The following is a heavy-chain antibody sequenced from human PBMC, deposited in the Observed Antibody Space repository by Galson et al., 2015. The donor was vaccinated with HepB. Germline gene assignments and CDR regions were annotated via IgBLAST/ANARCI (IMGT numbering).Heavy chain of an antibody. Sequence: SLRLSCAASGFTFSSYAMHWVRQAPGKGLEYVSAISSNGGSTYYANSVKGRFTISRDNSKNTLYLQMGSLRAEDMAVYYCARVGDGDYTRGFDYWGQGTLVTVSS. V-gene: IGHV3-64*01. D-gene: IGHD4-17*01. CDR1: GFTFSSYA. J-gene: IGHJ4*02. CDR2: ISSNGGST. CDR3: ARVGDGDYTRGFDY.